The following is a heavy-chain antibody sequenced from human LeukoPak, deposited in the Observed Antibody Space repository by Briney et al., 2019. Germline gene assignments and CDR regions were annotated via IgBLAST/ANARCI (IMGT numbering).Heavy chain of an antibody. CDR3: AREGASHYDSTSDY. D-gene: IGHD3-22*01. J-gene: IGHJ4*02. Sequence: SVKVSCKASGGSFSTYVITWVRQAPGQGLEWMGGIIPVFGTRNYAQKLQGRITIAADELTGTSYMELGSLRSEDTAVYYCAREGASHYDSTSDYWGQGTLVTVSA. CDR2: IIPVFGTR. CDR1: GGSFSTYV. V-gene: IGHV1-69*13.